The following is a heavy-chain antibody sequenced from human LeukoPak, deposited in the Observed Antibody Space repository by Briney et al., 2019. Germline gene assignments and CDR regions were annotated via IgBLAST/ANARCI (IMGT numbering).Heavy chain of an antibody. D-gene: IGHD2-15*01. Sequence: GGSLRLSCAASGFTFSTYTMHWVRQAPGKGLEWVSVIYSGGSTYYADSVKGRFTISRDNSKNTLYLQMNSLRAEDTAVYYCARGERCSGGSCYSQIDHWGQGTLVTVSS. J-gene: IGHJ4*02. CDR3: ARGERCSGGSCYSQIDH. CDR1: GFTFSTYT. CDR2: IYSGGST. V-gene: IGHV3-66*01.